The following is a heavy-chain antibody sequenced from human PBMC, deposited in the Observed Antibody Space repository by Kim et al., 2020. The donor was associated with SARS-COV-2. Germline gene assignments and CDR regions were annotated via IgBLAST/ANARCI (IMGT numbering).Heavy chain of an antibody. CDR3: ARVMGGSGWYYYYGMDV. Sequence: VKGRFTISRDNSKSTLYLQMNSLRAEDTAVYYCARVMGGSGWYYYYGMDVWGQGTTVTVSS. D-gene: IGHD3-10*01. J-gene: IGHJ6*02. V-gene: IGHV3-53*01.